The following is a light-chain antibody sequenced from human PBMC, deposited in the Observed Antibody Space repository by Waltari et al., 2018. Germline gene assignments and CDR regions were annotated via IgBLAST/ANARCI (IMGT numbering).Light chain of an antibody. CDR3: QQYGTSPT. V-gene: IGKV3-20*01. CDR2: DAS. Sequence: EIVLTQSPGTLSLSPGERATLSCRASQSVGSSFLAWDQQKPAQAPRLLMYDASSRATGIPDRFRGSGSGTDFTLTISRLEPEDFAVYYCQQYGTSPTFGQGTRLDIK. CDR1: QSVGSSF. J-gene: IGKJ5*01.